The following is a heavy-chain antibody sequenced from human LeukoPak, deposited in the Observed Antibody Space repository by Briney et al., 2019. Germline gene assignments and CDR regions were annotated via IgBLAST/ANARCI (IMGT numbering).Heavy chain of an antibody. CDR1: GFSFNAYA. D-gene: IGHD6-19*01. Sequence: GGSLRLSCAASGFSFNAYAMSWVRQAPGEGLEWVSGIGNGGSYTYYADSVKGRFTISRDNSKNTLYLQMNSLRAEDTAVYYCAKDRGLSIAVAGTGYWGQGTLVTVSS. CDR2: IGNGGSYT. J-gene: IGHJ4*02. V-gene: IGHV3-23*03. CDR3: AKDRGLSIAVAGTGY.